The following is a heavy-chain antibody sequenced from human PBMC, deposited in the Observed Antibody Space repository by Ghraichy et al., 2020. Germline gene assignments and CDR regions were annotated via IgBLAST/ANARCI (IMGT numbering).Heavy chain of an antibody. J-gene: IGHJ3*02. CDR1: GFTFSSYS. CDR2: ISSSSSTI. V-gene: IGHV3-48*02. Sequence: GGSLRLSCAASGFTFSSYSMNWVRQAPGKGLEWVSYISSSSSTIYYADSVKGRFTISRDNAKNSLYLQMNSLRDEDTAVYYCARGTTVTTTDDAFDIWGQGTMVTVSS. CDR3: ARGTTVTTTDDAFDI. D-gene: IGHD4-17*01.